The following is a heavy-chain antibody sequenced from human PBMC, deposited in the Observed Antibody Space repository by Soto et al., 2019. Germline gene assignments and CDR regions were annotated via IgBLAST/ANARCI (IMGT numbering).Heavy chain of an antibody. J-gene: IGHJ4*02. D-gene: IGHD3-3*01. V-gene: IGHV4-4*07. Sequence: SETLSLTCTVSGGSISSYYWSWIRQPAGKGLEWIGRIYNSGSTNYNRSLKSRVTMSVDTSKNQFSLKLSSVTAADTAVYYCAKDRTIFGVDAFDYWGQGILVTVSS. CDR3: AKDRTIFGVDAFDY. CDR1: GGSISSYY. CDR2: IYNSGST.